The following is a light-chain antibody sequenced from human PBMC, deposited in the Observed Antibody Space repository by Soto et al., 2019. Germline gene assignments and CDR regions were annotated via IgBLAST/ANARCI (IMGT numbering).Light chain of an antibody. CDR1: GSDIGAYPY. V-gene: IGLV2-8*01. J-gene: IGLJ1*01. Sequence: QSVLAQPPSASGSLGQSVTISCTGSGSDIGAYPYVSWYQQHAGKPPKLIIYEVNERPSGGPDHFSCSKTGTTASLTFPGPQSEDEPDYSRIYSAGTSTLANRFGRGTKGTV. CDR2: EVN. CDR3: IYSAGTSTLANR.